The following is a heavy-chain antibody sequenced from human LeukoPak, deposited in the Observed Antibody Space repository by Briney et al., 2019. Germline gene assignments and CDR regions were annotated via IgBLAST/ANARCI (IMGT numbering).Heavy chain of an antibody. D-gene: IGHD3-10*01. CDR2: ISSSGSTI. CDR1: GFTFSDYY. Sequence: PGGSLRLSCAASGFTFSDYYMSWIRQAPGKGLEWVSYISSSGSTIYYADSVKGRFTISRDNAKNSLYLQMNSLRAEDTAVYYCARGSLVHYYGSGSYRIRARFDYWGRGSLVTVSS. V-gene: IGHV3-11*04. J-gene: IGHJ4*02. CDR3: ARGSLVHYYGSGSYRIRARFDY.